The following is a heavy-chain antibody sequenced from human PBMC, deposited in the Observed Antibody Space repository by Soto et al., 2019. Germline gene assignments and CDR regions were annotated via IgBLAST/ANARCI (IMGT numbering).Heavy chain of an antibody. Sequence: SETLSLTCAVSGGSISSGGYSGSWIRQPPGKGLEWIGYIYHSGSTYYNPSLKSRVTISVDRSKNQFSLKLSSVTAADTAVYYCARVRKGGNSADFDYWGQGTLVTVSS. CDR2: IYHSGST. J-gene: IGHJ4*02. CDR3: ARVRKGGNSADFDY. D-gene: IGHD2-21*02. V-gene: IGHV4-30-2*01. CDR1: GGSISSGGYS.